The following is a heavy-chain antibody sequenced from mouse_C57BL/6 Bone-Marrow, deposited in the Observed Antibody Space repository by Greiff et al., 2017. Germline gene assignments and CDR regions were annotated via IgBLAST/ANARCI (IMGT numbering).Heavy chain of an antibody. V-gene: IGHV1-82*01. D-gene: IGHD1-1*01. J-gene: IGHJ3*01. Sequence: VQLQESGPELVKPGASVKISCKASGYAFSSSWMNWVKQRPGKGLEWIGRIYPGDGDTNYNGKFKGKATLTADKSSSTAYMQLSSLTSDESAVYFCAREYYGSSFSFAYWGQGTLVTVSA. CDR1: GYAFSSSW. CDR2: IYPGDGDT. CDR3: AREYYGSSFSFAY.